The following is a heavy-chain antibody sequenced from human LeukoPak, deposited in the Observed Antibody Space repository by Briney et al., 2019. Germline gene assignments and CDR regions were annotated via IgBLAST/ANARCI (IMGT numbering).Heavy chain of an antibody. D-gene: IGHD1-1*01. CDR2: IYYSGTP. CDR1: GDSFSNTLYY. CDR3: VRHRSGTMEDN. J-gene: IGHJ4*02. Sequence: SETLSLTCTVSGDSFSNTLYYWGWIRRPPGKGLEWIGSIYYSGTPHYNPSFKSRVTISIDTSKNQFSLKLSAVTAADTAVYYCVRHRSGTMEDNWGQGTLVTVSP. V-gene: IGHV4-39*01.